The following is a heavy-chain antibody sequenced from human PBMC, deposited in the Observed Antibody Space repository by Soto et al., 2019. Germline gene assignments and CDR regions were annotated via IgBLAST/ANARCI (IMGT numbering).Heavy chain of an antibody. J-gene: IGHJ6*02. CDR2: IYSGGST. V-gene: IGHV3-53*01. Sequence: PGGSLRLSCSASGFTFSSYAMHWVRQAPGKGLEWVSVIYSGGSTYYADSVKGRFTISRDNSKNTLYLQMNSLRAEDTAVYYCARLPYYYYGMDVWGQGTTVTVSS. CDR1: GFTFSSYA. CDR3: ARLPYYYYGMDV.